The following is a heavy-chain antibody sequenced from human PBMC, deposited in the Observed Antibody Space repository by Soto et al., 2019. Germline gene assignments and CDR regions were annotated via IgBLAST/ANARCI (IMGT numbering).Heavy chain of an antibody. CDR3: AREGGDIAVSGMTNYYMDV. CDR2: IWYDGSNK. CDR1: GFTFSSYG. V-gene: IGHV3-33*01. Sequence: GGSLRLSCAASGFTFSSYGMHWVRQAPGKGLEWVAVIWYDGSNKYYADSVKGRFTISRDNSKNTLYLQMNSLRAEDTAVYYCAREGGDIAVSGMTNYYMDVWGKGTTVTVSS. J-gene: IGHJ6*03. D-gene: IGHD6-19*01.